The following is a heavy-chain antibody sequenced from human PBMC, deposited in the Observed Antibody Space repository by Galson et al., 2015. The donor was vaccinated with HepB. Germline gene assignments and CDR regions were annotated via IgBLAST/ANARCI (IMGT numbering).Heavy chain of an antibody. CDR3: ARHGAAADNYYYYGMDV. Sequence: QSGAEVKKPGESLKISCKGSGYSFTSYWIGWVRQMPGKGLEWMGIIYPGDSDTRYSPSFQGQVTISADKSISTAYLQWSSLKASDTAMYYCARHGAAADNYYYYGMDVWGQGTTVTVSS. J-gene: IGHJ6*02. D-gene: IGHD6-13*01. CDR1: GYSFTSYW. CDR2: IYPGDSDT. V-gene: IGHV5-51*01.